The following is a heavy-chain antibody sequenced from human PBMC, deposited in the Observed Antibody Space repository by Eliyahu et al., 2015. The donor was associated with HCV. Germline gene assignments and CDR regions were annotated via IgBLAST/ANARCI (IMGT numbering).Heavy chain of an antibody. CDR1: GFTFSSYS. V-gene: IGHV3-21*01. CDR2: ISSSSSYI. CDR3: ARDDGGTHSLDY. Sequence: EVQLVESGGGLVKPGGSLRLSCAASGFTFSSYSMNWVRQAPGKGLEWVSSISSSSSYIYYADSVKGRFTISRDNAKNSLYLQMNSLRAEDTAVYYCARDDGGTHSLDYWGQGTLVTVSS. J-gene: IGHJ4*02. D-gene: IGHD4-23*01.